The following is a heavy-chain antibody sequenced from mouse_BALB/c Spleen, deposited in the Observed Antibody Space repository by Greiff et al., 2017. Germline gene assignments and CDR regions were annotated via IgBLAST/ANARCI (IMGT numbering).Heavy chain of an antibody. V-gene: IGHV1S22*01. J-gene: IGHJ3*01. CDR1: GYTFTSYW. Sequence: LRQPGSELVRPGASVKLSCKASGYTFTSYWMHWVKQRHGQGLEWIGNIYPGSGSTNYDEKFKSKGTLTVDTSSSTAYMHLSSLTSEDSAVYYCTRADGYGNWFAYWGQGTLVTVSA. CDR2: IYPGSGST. D-gene: IGHD2-2*01. CDR3: TRADGYGNWFAY.